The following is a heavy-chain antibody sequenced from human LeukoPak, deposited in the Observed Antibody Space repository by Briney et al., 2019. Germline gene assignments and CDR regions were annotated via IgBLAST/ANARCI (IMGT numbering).Heavy chain of an antibody. CDR2: ISAYNRDT. J-gene: IGHJ6*02. CDR1: GYSFANYG. V-gene: IGHV1-18*01. CDR3: AREGRVLIPPHEYYGMDV. D-gene: IGHD3-3*01. Sequence: ASVKVSCKASGYSFANYGISWVRQAPGQGLEWLAWISAYNRDTNFDQKVQDRVTLTTDRSTSTAYMELRSLRSDDTAVYYCAREGRVLIPPHEYYGMDVWGQGATVIVSS.